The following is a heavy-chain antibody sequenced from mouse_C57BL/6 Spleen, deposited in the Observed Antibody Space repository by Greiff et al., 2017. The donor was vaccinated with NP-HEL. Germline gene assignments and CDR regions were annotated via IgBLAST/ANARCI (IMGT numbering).Heavy chain of an antibody. Sequence: VQLQQSGAELARPGASVKLSCKASGYTFTSYGISWVKQRTGQGLEWIGEIYPRSGNTYYNEKFKGKATLTADKSSSTAYMELRSLTSEDSAVSVCAREKSSLMDYWGQGTSVTVSS. CDR1: GYTFTSYG. V-gene: IGHV1-81*01. CDR3: AREKSSLMDY. CDR2: IYPRSGNT. D-gene: IGHD1-1*01. J-gene: IGHJ4*01.